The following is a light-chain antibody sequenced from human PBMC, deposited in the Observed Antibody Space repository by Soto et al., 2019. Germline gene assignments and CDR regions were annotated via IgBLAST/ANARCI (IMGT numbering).Light chain of an antibody. J-gene: IGKJ4*01. CDR2: LGS. Sequence: DIVMTQSPLSLPVTPGEPASISCRSSQSLLHSNGYNYLDLYLQKPGQSPHLLIYLGSNRASGVPDRFSGSGSGTDFTLKISRVEAEDVGVYYCMQALQSPLTFGGGTKVEIK. CDR1: QSLLHSNGYNY. V-gene: IGKV2-28*01. CDR3: MQALQSPLT.